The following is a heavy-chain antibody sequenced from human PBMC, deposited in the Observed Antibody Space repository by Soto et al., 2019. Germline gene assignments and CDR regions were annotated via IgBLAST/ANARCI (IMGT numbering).Heavy chain of an antibody. CDR2: IIPIFGTA. CDR1: GGTFSSYA. D-gene: IGHD4-17*01. Sequence: QVQLVQSGAEVKKPGSSVKVSCKASGGTFSSYAISWVRQAAGQGLEWMGGIIPIFGTANYAQKFQGRVRITADESTSTAYMELSSLRSEDTAVYYCARGYGDRPSTTRGEIDYWGQGTLVTVSS. V-gene: IGHV1-69*01. CDR3: ARGYGDRPSTTRGEIDY. J-gene: IGHJ4*02.